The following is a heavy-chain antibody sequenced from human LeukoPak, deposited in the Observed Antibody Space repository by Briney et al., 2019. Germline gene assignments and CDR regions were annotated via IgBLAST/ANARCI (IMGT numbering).Heavy chain of an antibody. V-gene: IGHV3-30-3*01. CDR2: ISYDGSNK. J-gene: IGHJ4*02. Sequence: GGSLRLSCAASGFTFSSYAMHWVRQAPGKGLEWVAVISYDGSNKYYADSVKGRFTISRDNSKNTLYLQMNSLRAEDTAVYYCARSTTYYYDSSGYAKRGPFDYWGQGTLVTVSS. D-gene: IGHD3-22*01. CDR1: GFTFSSYA. CDR3: ARSTTYYYDSSGYAKRGPFDY.